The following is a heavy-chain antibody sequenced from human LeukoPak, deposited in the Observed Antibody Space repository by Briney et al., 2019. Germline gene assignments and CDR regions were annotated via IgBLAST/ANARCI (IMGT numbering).Heavy chain of an antibody. CDR2: ISSSGSTI. Sequence: GGSLRLSCAASGFTFSDYYMSWIRQAPGKGLEWVSYISSSGSTIYYADSVKGRFTISRDNAKNSLYLQMNSLRAEDTAVYYCAREGRMITFGGVIAAYYFDYWGQGTLVTVSS. CDR3: AREGRMITFGGVIAAYYFDY. CDR1: GFTFSDYY. J-gene: IGHJ4*02. D-gene: IGHD3-16*02. V-gene: IGHV3-11*04.